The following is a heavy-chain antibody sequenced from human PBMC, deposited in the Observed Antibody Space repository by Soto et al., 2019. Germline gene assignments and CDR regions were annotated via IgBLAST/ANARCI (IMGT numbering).Heavy chain of an antibody. CDR1: GFTFSSYW. V-gene: IGHV3-74*01. CDR3: ARVRTGTTKVPDY. J-gene: IGHJ4*02. CDR2: INSDGSST. D-gene: IGHD1-7*01. Sequence: PGGSLRLSCAASGFTFSSYWMHWVRQSPGKGLVWVSRINSDGSSTSYADSVKGRFTISRDNAKNTLYLQMNSLRAEDTAVYYCARVRTGTTKVPDYWGQGTLVTVSS.